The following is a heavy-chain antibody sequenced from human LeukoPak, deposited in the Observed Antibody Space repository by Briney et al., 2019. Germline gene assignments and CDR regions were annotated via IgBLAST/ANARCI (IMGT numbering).Heavy chain of an antibody. CDR1: GGSFSGYF. V-gene: IGHV4-34*01. CDR2: INHSGST. Sequence: SETLSLTCAVYGGSFSGYFWSWIRQPPGKGLEWIGEINHSGSTNYNPSLKRRVTISVETYKNQFSLKLSSVTAADTAVYYCARGRYGSGSYDDDYWGQGTLVTVSS. CDR3: ARGRYGSGSYDDDY. D-gene: IGHD3-10*01. J-gene: IGHJ4*02.